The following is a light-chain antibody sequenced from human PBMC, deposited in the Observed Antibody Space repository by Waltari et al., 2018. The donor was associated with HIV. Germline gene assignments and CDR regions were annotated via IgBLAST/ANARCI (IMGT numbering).Light chain of an antibody. CDR2: AAS. CDR1: QSVTNSY. V-gene: IGKV3-20*01. J-gene: IGKJ1*01. Sequence: EIVLTQSPGTLSLSPGERATLSCRASQSVTNSYLAWYQQKPGQAPRLLIYAASSRATGIPDRFSGSGSGTDFTRTISRLEPEDCAVYYCQQYGSSPRTFGQGTKVEIK. CDR3: QQYGSSPRT.